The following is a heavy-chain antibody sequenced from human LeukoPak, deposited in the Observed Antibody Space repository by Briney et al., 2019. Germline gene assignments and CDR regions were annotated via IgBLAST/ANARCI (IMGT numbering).Heavy chain of an antibody. CDR1: GGSISSRSYY. V-gene: IGHV4-39*01. D-gene: IGHD1-1*01. Sequence: PSETLSLTCTVSGGSISSRSYYWGWIRQPPGKGLEWIGSIYYSGSTYYNPSLKSRVTISVDTSDNQFSLKLSSVTAADTAVYYCARANWNDPYFDYWGQGTLVTVSS. J-gene: IGHJ4*02. CDR2: IYYSGST. CDR3: ARANWNDPYFDY.